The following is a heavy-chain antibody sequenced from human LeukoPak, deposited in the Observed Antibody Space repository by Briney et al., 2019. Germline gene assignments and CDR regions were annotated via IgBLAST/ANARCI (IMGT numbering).Heavy chain of an antibody. V-gene: IGHV3-23*01. J-gene: IGHJ4*02. Sequence: GGSLRLSCAASGFTFSSYAMSWVRQAPGKGLEWVSAISGSGGSTYYADSVKGRFTISRDNSKNTLYLQMNSLRAEDTAVYYCAKDDIVVVPAAITGHPFDYWGQGTLVTVSS. CDR1: GFTFSSYA. CDR3: AKDDIVVVPAAITGHPFDY. D-gene: IGHD2-2*01. CDR2: ISGSGGST.